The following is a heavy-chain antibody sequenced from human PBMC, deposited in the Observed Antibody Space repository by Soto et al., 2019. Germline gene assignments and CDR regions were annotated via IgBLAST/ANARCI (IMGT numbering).Heavy chain of an antibody. CDR2: IKTNTEGGTT. CDR1: GLTISNAW. J-gene: IGHJ6*02. D-gene: IGHD2-15*01. CDR3: PTGSVEGV. V-gene: IGHV3-15*07. Sequence: EVQLVDSGGGFIYPVGSLRLSCAASGLTISNAWMNWVRQAPGKGLEWVGRIKTNTEGGTTDYAAAVKGRFTVSRDDSKNTLYLQMNSLKTEATAVYSCPTGSVEGVWGQGTMVTVSS.